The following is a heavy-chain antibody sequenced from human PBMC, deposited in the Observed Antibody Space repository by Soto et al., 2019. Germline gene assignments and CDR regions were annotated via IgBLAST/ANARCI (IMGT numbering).Heavy chain of an antibody. CDR1: GDSVNRDSYS. CDR2: IHYSGST. D-gene: IGHD2-15*01. V-gene: IGHV4-61*01. CDR3: VRIVGRMFILDY. J-gene: IGHJ4*02. Sequence: QVQRQESGPGLVKPSETLSLTCTVSGDSVNRDSYSWGWIRQPPGKGLEWIGYIHYSGSTNYNPSLKSRVTISVDTSRNQFSLKLSSLTAADTAIFYCVRIVGRMFILDYWGQGTLVTVSS.